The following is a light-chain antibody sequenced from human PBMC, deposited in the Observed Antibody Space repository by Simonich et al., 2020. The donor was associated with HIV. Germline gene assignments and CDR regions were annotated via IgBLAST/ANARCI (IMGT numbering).Light chain of an antibody. CDR2: DVG. J-gene: IGLJ2*01. CDR3: SSYSTSSTSVV. V-gene: IGLV2-14*01. Sequence: QSALTQPASVSGSPGQSITISCTGTSSDVGGYNYVSWYQQHPGKAPKLIIYDVGKRPSGVSNRFSGSKSGNTASLTISGLQAEDEADYSCSSYSTSSTSVVFGGGTKLTVL. CDR1: SSDVGGYNY.